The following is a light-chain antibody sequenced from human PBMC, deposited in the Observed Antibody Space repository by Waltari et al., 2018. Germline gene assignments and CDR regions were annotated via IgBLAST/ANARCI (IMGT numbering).Light chain of an antibody. CDR2: DVS. CDR3: CSFTSSSTWV. Sequence: QSALTQPASVSGSPGQSITIPGTGTATDIGGYNYVSWYQQHPGKAPKLVIFDVSSRPSGISYRFSASKFGNTASLTISGLQPDDEADYYCCSFTSSSTWVFGGGTKLTVL. J-gene: IGLJ3*02. V-gene: IGLV2-14*03. CDR1: ATDIGGYNY.